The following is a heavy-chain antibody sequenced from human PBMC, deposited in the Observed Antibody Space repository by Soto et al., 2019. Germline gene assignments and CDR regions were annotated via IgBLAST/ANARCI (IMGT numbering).Heavy chain of an antibody. CDR2: IYYSGST. D-gene: IGHD3-10*01. V-gene: IGHV4-59*01. CDR3: ARVYYYGSGSYSNWFDP. CDR1: GGSISSYY. J-gene: IGHJ5*02. Sequence: QVQLQESGPGLVKPSETLSLTCTVSGGSISSYYWSWIRQPPGKGLEWIGYIYYSGSTNYNPSLKSRVTTSVDTSKNQFSLKLSSVTAADTAVYYCARVYYYGSGSYSNWFDPWGQGTLVTVSS.